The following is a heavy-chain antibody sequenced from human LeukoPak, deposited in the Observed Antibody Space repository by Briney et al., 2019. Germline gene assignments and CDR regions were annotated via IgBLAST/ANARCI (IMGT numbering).Heavy chain of an antibody. J-gene: IGHJ4*02. V-gene: IGHV3-64*01. CDR2: ISTNGGST. Sequence: PGGSLRLSCAASGFTFSSYAMHWVRQAPGKGLEYVSAISTNGGSTYYANSVKGRFTISRDNSKNTLYLQMGRLRAEDMAVYYCATYSSDKSAWSYWGQGTLVTVSS. CDR3: ATYSSDKSAWSY. D-gene: IGHD6-19*01. CDR1: GFTFSSYA.